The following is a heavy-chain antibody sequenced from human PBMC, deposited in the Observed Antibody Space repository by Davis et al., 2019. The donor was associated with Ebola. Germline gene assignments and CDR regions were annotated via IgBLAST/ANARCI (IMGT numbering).Heavy chain of an antibody. CDR3: ARGEIVVSDAFDI. Sequence: MPGGSLRLSCTVSGGSISSYYWSWIRQPPGKGLEWIGYIYYSGSTNYNPSLKSRVTISVDTSKNQFSLKLSSVTAADTAVYYCARGEIVVSDAFDIWGQGTMVTVSS. CDR2: IYYSGST. V-gene: IGHV4-59*01. J-gene: IGHJ3*02. D-gene: IGHD5-12*01. CDR1: GGSISSYY.